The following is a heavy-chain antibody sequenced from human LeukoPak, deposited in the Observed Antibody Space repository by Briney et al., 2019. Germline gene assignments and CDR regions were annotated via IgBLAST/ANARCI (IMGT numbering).Heavy chain of an antibody. CDR2: INHSGST. J-gene: IGHJ5*02. Sequence: SETLSLTCAVYGVSFSGYYWSWIRQPPGKGLEWIGEINHSGSTNYNPSLKSRVTISVDTSKNQFSLKLSSVTAADTAVYYCARYGSGSYYNPKWFDPWGQGTLVTVSS. D-gene: IGHD3-10*01. CDR1: GVSFSGYY. CDR3: ARYGSGSYYNPKWFDP. V-gene: IGHV4-34*01.